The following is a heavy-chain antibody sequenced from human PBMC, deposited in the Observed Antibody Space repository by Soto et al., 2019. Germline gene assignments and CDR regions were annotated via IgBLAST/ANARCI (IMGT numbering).Heavy chain of an antibody. CDR2: IYWDDDK. V-gene: IGHV2-5*02. D-gene: IGHD3-22*01. J-gene: IGHJ5*02. Sequence: QITLKESGPTLVKPTQTLTLTCTFSGFSLSTSGVGVGWIRQPPGKALEWLALIYWDDDKRYSPSLKSRLTITKDTSKNQVVLTMTNMDPVDTATYYCAHNLETYYYDSSGSEGYNWFDPWGQGTLVTVSS. CDR3: AHNLETYYYDSSGSEGYNWFDP. CDR1: GFSLSTSGVG.